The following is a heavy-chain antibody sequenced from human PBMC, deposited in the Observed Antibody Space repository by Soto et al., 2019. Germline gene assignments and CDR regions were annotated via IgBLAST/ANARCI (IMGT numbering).Heavy chain of an antibody. Sequence: PGGSLRLSCAASGFIFDEYTMHWVRQAPWKGLEWVSLISWDGGSTYYADSVKGRFTISRDNSKNSLYLQMNSLRTEDTALYYCAKSEGSGWYGRSDYYYGMDVWGQGTTVTVS. J-gene: IGHJ6*02. D-gene: IGHD6-19*01. CDR3: AKSEGSGWYGRSDYYYGMDV. CDR2: ISWDGGST. V-gene: IGHV3-43*01. CDR1: GFIFDEYT.